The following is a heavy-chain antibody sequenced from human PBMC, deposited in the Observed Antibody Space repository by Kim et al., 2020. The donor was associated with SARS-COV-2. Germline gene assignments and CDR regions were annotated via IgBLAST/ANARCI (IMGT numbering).Heavy chain of an antibody. V-gene: IGHV3-23*01. J-gene: IGHJ4*02. CDR3: AKLSVSGYFFDN. D-gene: IGHD6-19*01. Sequence: YADAVRGRFTISRDDSKNTLFLQMNSLGAEDAALYYCAKLSVSGYFFDNWGQGTLVTVSS.